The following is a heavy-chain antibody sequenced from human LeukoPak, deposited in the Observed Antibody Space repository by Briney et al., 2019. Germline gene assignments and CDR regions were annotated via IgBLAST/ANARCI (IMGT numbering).Heavy chain of an antibody. CDR3: TTDGLVGVARYYYGMDV. J-gene: IGHJ6*02. Sequence: GGSLRLSCAASGFTFSSYAMIWVRQAPGKGLEWVSSLSGSGSNTYYADSVKGRFTISRDNSKNTLYLQMNSLKTEDTAVYYCTTDGLVGVARYYYGMDVWGQGTTVTVSS. CDR2: LSGSGSNT. CDR1: GFTFSSYA. V-gene: IGHV3-23*01. D-gene: IGHD1-26*01.